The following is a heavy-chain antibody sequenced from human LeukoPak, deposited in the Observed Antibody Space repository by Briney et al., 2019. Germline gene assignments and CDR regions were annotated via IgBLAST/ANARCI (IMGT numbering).Heavy chain of an antibody. CDR2: ISGSGGST. CDR3: AKDPSSSWRLDAFDI. J-gene: IGHJ3*02. Sequence: GGSLRLSCAASGFTFSSYAMSWVRQAPGKGLEWVSAISGSGGSTYYADSVKGRFAISRDNSKNTLYLQMNSLRAEDTAVYYCAKDPSSSWRLDAFDIWGQGTMVTVSS. CDR1: GFTFSSYA. D-gene: IGHD6-13*01. V-gene: IGHV3-23*01.